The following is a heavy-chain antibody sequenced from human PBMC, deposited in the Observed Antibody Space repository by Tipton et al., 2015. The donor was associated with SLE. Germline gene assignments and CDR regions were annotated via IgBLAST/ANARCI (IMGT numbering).Heavy chain of an antibody. V-gene: IGHV3-48*01. CDR2: ISSSSSTI. CDR1: GFTFSSYS. CDR3: ARDQYSSGRWDY. Sequence: GSLRLSYAASGFTFSSYSMNWVRQAPGKGLEWVSYISSSSSTIYYADSVKGRFTISRDNAKNSLYLQMNSLRAEDTAVYYCARDQYSSGRWDYWGQGALVTVSS. D-gene: IGHD6-19*01. J-gene: IGHJ4*02.